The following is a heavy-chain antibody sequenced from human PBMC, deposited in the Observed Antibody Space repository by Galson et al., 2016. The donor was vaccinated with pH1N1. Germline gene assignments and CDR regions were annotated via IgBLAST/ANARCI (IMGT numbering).Heavy chain of an antibody. Sequence: SLRLSCAASGFTFSSNWMHWVRQAPGKGLEWVANIKTAGSEKYYVDSVKGRFTISRDNAKNSLYLQMNSLRAEDTAVYYCVRAIGSYGSYWGQGTLVTVSS. CDR1: GFTFSSNW. CDR3: VRAIGSYGSY. CDR2: IKTAGSEK. D-gene: IGHD4-17*01. J-gene: IGHJ4*02. V-gene: IGHV3-7*03.